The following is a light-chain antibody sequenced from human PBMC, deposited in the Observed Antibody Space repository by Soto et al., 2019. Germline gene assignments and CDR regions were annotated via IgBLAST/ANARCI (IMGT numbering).Light chain of an antibody. J-gene: IGKJ1*01. CDR1: ENIRTY. CDR2: AAS. Sequence: DIQMTQSPSSLSASAGDRVTITCRASENIRTYLNWYQQKPGKAPEVLIYAASKLQSGVPLRFSGSGSGTDFTLNITRLQPEDFATYYCQQTFGTPRTFGQGTKVEL. CDR3: QQTFGTPRT. V-gene: IGKV1-39*01.